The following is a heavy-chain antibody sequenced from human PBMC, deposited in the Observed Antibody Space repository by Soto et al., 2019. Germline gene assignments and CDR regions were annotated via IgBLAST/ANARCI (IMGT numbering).Heavy chain of an antibody. CDR2: IIPIFGTA. J-gene: IGHJ3*02. Sequence: QVQLVQSGAEVKKPGSSVKVSCKASGGTFSSYAISWVLQAPGQGLEWMGGIIPIFGTANYAQKFQGRVTITADKSPGTAYMELSSLRYDEAAVYYCARASPYSWNAYTALEIWGQGTMVTVCS. D-gene: IGHD1-1*01. V-gene: IGHV1-69*06. CDR3: ARASPYSWNAYTALEI. CDR1: GGTFSSYA.